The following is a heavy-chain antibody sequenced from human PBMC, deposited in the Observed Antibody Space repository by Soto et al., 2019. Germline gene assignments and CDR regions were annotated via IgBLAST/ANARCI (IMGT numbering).Heavy chain of an antibody. CDR2: IFYSGTT. D-gene: IGHD1-1*01. Sequence: ASETLSLTCTVSGDSISSADYYWSWIRQTPGKGLEWIGHIFYSGTTYYNPSLKSRLTISVDTSKNHFSLRLTSVTAADTAVYYCARDLWVEPELYYYGMDVWGQGTTVTGLL. CDR1: GDSISSADYY. J-gene: IGHJ6*02. V-gene: IGHV4-30-4*01. CDR3: ARDLWVEPELYYYGMDV.